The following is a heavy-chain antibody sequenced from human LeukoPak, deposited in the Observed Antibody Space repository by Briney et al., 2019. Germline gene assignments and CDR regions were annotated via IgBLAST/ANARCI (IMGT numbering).Heavy chain of an antibody. D-gene: IGHD3-10*02. V-gene: IGHV3-7*01. J-gene: IGHJ6*04. CDR2: IKRDGSEK. CDR1: GSTFSSYW. CDR3: AELGITMIGGV. Sequence: PGGSLRLSCAASGSTFSSYWMSWVRQAPGKGLEWVANIKRDGSEKYYVDSVKGRFTISRDNAKNSLYLQMNSLRAEDTAVYYCAELGITMIGGVWGKGTTVTISS.